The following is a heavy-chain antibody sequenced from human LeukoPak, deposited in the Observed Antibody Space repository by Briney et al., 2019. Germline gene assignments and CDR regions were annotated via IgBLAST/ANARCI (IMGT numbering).Heavy chain of an antibody. D-gene: IGHD2-2*01. Sequence: SETLSLTCTVSGYSISSGYYWGWIRQPPGKGLEGIGSIYHSGSTYYNPSLKSRVTISVDTSKNQFSLKLSSVTAADTAVYYCARVLSVVPAAMDFENAFDIWGQGTMVTVSS. CDR2: IYHSGST. J-gene: IGHJ3*02. CDR3: ARVLSVVPAAMDFENAFDI. CDR1: GYSISSGYY. V-gene: IGHV4-38-2*02.